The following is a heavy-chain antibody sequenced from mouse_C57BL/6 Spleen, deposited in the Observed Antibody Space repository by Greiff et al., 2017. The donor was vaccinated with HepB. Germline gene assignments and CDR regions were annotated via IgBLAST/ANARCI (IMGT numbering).Heavy chain of an antibody. J-gene: IGHJ4*01. V-gene: IGHV1-54*01. CDR1: GYAFTNYL. D-gene: IGHD2-12*01. CDR3: AREGFLYDGGHYYAMDY. CDR2: INPGSGGT. Sequence: QVQLQQSGAELVRPGPSVKVSCKASGYAFTNYLIEWVKQRPGQGLEWIGVINPGSGGTNYNEKFKGKATLTADKSSSTAYMQLSSLTSEDSAVYFCAREGFLYDGGHYYAMDYWGQGTSVTVSS.